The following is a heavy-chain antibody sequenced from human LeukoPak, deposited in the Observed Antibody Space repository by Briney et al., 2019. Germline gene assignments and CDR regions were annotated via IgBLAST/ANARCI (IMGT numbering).Heavy chain of an antibody. Sequence: PGGSLRLSCAASGFTFSNYGMHWVRQAPGKGLEWVTLIWSDGSNKYYVDSVKGRFTISRDNSKNTLYLQMNSLRAEDTAVYYCARDIYYYGSGSDYWGQGTLVTVSS. V-gene: IGHV3-33*01. CDR2: IWSDGSNK. J-gene: IGHJ4*02. CDR1: GFTFSNYG. D-gene: IGHD3-10*01. CDR3: ARDIYYYGSGSDY.